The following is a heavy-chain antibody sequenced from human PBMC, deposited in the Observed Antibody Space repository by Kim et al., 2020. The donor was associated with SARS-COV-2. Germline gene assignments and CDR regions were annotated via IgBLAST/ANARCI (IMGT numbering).Heavy chain of an antibody. J-gene: IGHJ4*02. D-gene: IGHD6-13*01. Sequence: GGSLRLSCAVSGFTFSSYAMTWVRQAPGKGLEWVSSLSGSAGSTYFADSVKGRFTISRDNSRNTLYLQINSLRAEDTAVYYCARGIAALYYFDYWGQGT. V-gene: IGHV3-23*01. CDR3: ARGIAALYYFDY. CDR1: GFTFSSYA. CDR2: LSGSAGST.